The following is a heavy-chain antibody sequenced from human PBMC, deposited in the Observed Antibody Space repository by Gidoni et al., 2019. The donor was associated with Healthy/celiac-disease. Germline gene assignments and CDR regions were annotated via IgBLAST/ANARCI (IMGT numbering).Heavy chain of an antibody. CDR2: ISLDGSNK. J-gene: IGHJ6*02. CDR3: ARSVDLEGWGMDV. CDR1: GFPFSSYA. V-gene: IGHV3-30*01. D-gene: IGHD3-3*01. Sequence: QVQLVESGGGVVQPGGSLRLSCAASGFPFSSYAMHLVPQAPVNGLEWVAVISLDGSNKYYADSVKGRFTISRDNSKNTLYLQMNSLRAEDTAVYYCARSVDLEGWGMDVWCQGTTVTFAS.